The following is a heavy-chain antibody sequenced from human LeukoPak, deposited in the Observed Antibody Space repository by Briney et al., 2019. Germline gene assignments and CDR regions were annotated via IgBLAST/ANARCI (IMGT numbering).Heavy chain of an antibody. D-gene: IGHD1-26*01. CDR1: GFTFSSYS. V-gene: IGHV3-21*01. J-gene: IGHJ4*02. CDR3: ARDGVVGATSTFDC. Sequence: GGSLRLSCAASGFTFSSYSMNWVRQAPGKGLEWVSSIGSSSTFIYYADSVKGRFTISRDNAKNSLYLQMYSLRAEDTAVYYCARDGVVGATSTFDCWGQGTLVTVSS. CDR2: IGSSSTFI.